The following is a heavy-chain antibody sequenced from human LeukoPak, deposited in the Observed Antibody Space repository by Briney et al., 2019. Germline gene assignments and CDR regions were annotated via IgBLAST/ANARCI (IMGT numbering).Heavy chain of an antibody. CDR1: GFTFSSYG. D-gene: IGHD3-10*01. V-gene: IGHV3-30*02. Sequence: GGSLRLSCAASGFTFSSYGMHWVRQAPGKGLEWVAFIRYDGSNKYYADSVKGRFTISRDNSKNTLYLQMNSLRAEDTAVYYCAKLGGGVGRFGELFHYYYYYYMDVWGKGTTVTISS. CDR3: AKLGGGVGRFGELFHYYYYYYMDV. J-gene: IGHJ6*03. CDR2: IRYDGSNK.